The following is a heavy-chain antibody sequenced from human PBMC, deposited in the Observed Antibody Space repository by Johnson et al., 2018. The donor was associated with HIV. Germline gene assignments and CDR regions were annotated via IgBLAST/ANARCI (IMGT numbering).Heavy chain of an antibody. CDR1: GFTFSSYG. Sequence: QVQLVESGGVMVQPGGSLRLSCAASGFTFSSYGMHWVRQAPGKGLEWVAFIRYDGSNKYYADSVKGRFTISRDNAKNSLYLQMNSLRAEDTAVYYCARDGPAAHDAFDIWGQGTMVTVSS. D-gene: IGHD2-15*01. CDR3: ARDGPAAHDAFDI. CDR2: IRYDGSNK. J-gene: IGHJ3*02. V-gene: IGHV3-30*02.